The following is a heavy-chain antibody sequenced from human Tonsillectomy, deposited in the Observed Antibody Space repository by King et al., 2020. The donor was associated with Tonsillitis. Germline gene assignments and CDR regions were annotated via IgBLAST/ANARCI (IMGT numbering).Heavy chain of an antibody. CDR3: AREGGYIVAATTGFDY. Sequence: VQLVESGGGLIQPGGSLRLSCAASGFTVSSNYMSWVRQAPGKGLEWVSVIYSGGSTYYADSVKGRFTISTDNSKNTLYLQMNSLRAEDTAVYYCAREGGYIVAATTGFDYWGQGTLVTVSS. V-gene: IGHV3-53*01. J-gene: IGHJ4*02. D-gene: IGHD1-26*01. CDR1: GFTVSSNY. CDR2: IYSGGST.